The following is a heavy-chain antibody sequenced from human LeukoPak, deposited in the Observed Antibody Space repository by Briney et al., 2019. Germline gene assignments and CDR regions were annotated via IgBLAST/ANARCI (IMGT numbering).Heavy chain of an antibody. D-gene: IGHD6-13*01. CDR2: ISSSGSTI. CDR3: AKLAAAGFDY. J-gene: IGHJ4*02. Sequence: PGGSLRLSCAASGFTFSSYEMNWVRQAPGKGLEWISYISSSGSTIYYADSVKGRFTISRDNSKNTLYLQMNSLRAEDTAVYYCAKLAAAGFDYWGQGTLVTVSS. V-gene: IGHV3-48*03. CDR1: GFTFSSYE.